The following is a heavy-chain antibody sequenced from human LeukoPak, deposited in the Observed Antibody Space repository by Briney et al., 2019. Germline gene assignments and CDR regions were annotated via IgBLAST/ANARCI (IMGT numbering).Heavy chain of an antibody. Sequence: GESLKISCKGSGYSFATYWIGWVRQMPGKGLEWMGIIYPDDSDANYSPSFQGQVIISADKSINTAYLQWNSLRASDTAMYYCARTHCGGGDCHKATYYHGLDVWGQGTSVTVSS. CDR3: ARTHCGGGDCHKATYYHGLDV. CDR1: GYSFATYW. CDR2: IYPDDSDA. V-gene: IGHV5-51*01. J-gene: IGHJ6*02. D-gene: IGHD2-21*02.